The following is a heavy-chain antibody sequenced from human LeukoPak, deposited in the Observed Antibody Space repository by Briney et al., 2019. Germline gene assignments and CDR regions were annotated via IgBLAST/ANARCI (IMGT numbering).Heavy chain of an antibody. CDR1: GYTLTELS. CDR2: FDPEDGET. J-gene: IGHJ4*02. CDR3: ATPDCSGGSCYLDY. D-gene: IGHD2-15*01. Sequence: ASVKVSCKVSGYTLTELSMHWVRQAPGKGLEWMGDFDPEDGETIYAQKFQGRVTMTEDTSTDTAYMELSSLRSEDTAVYYCATPDCSGGSCYLDYWGQGTPVTVSS. V-gene: IGHV1-24*01.